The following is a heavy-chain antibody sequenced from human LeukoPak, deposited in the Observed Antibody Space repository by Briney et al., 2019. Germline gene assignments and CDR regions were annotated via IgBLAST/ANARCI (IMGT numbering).Heavy chain of an antibody. CDR3: GASPSPTGTERYY. CDR1: GFTFSSYW. Sequence: GGSLRLSCAVSGFTFSSYWMSWVRQAPGKGLEWVGNIKEDGSEKYYVDSVKGRFTISRDNAKNSLYLQMNSLRAEDTAVYYCGASPSPTGTERYYWGQGTLVTVSS. D-gene: IGHD1-1*01. J-gene: IGHJ4*02. CDR2: IKEDGSEK. V-gene: IGHV3-7*01.